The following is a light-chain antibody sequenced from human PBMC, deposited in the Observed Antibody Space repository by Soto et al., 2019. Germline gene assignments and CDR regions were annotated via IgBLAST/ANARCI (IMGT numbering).Light chain of an antibody. J-gene: IGKJ1*01. CDR3: QQSYDIWT. Sequence: IQMTQSPSSLSASVGDRVILTCRASQRIGTYLNWYQHKLGRAPKLLIYDASTLQSGVPSRFSGSGSGTDFTLTISSLQPEDFATYYCQQSYDIWTFGQGTKVEIK. CDR2: DAS. CDR1: QRIGTY. V-gene: IGKV1-39*01.